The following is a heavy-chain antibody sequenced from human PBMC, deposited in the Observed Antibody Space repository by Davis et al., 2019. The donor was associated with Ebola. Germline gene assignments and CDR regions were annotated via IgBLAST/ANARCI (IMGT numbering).Heavy chain of an antibody. D-gene: IGHD5-18*01. CDR2: NYYSGST. CDR1: GGSISSYY. J-gene: IGHJ6*02. CDR3: ARGHSYGSMVYGLDV. Sequence: MPGGSLRLSCTVSGGSISSYYWSWIRQPPGKGLEWIGNNYYSGSTYYNPSLKSRVTISVDTSKNQFSLKLSSVTAADTAVYYCARGHSYGSMVYGLDVWGQGTTVTVSS. V-gene: IGHV4-59*04.